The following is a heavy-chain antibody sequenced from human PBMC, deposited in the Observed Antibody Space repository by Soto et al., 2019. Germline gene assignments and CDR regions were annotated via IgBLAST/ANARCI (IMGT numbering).Heavy chain of an antibody. CDR3: AGNYCTNGVCYGYSYGQFDY. J-gene: IGHJ4*02. Sequence: SETLSLTCTVSGGSVSSSSYYWGWVRQPPGKGLEWIGSVYYSGSTNYNPSLKSRVTISVDTSKNQFSLKLSSVTAADTAVYYCAGNYCTNGVCYGYSYGQFDYWGQGTLVTVSS. V-gene: IGHV4-39*07. CDR2: VYYSGST. D-gene: IGHD2-8*01. CDR1: GGSVSSSSYY.